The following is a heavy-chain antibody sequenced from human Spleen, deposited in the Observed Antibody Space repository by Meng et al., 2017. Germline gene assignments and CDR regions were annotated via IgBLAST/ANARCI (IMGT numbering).Heavy chain of an antibody. Sequence: QVPLLQSWPEVKKAGASVKVPCQASAYTFTGNYMHCVRQAPGQGLDWMGWMNPNSGNTGYAQKFQGRVTMTRNTSISTAYMELSSLRSEDTAVYYCARGPFGYGYFQHWGQGTLVTVSS. V-gene: IGHV1-8*02. CDR2: MNPNSGNT. CDR3: ARGPFGYGYFQH. J-gene: IGHJ1*01. D-gene: IGHD5-12*01. CDR1: AYTFTGNY.